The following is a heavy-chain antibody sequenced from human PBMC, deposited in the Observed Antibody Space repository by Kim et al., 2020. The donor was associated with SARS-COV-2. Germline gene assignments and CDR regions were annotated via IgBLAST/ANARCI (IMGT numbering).Heavy chain of an antibody. CDR3: TRSHAVAGTGNWFDP. CDR1: GITVSNNY. J-gene: IGHJ5*02. D-gene: IGHD6-19*01. CDR2: LYRGGRA. Sequence: GGSLRLSCSASGITVSNNYLNWVRQAPGKGLEWVSVLYRGGRADYADSVKGRFTMSSDTSKNTVYLQMNSLRVADTAVYYCTRSHAVAGTGNWFDPWGQGTLVTVSS. V-gene: IGHV3-53*01.